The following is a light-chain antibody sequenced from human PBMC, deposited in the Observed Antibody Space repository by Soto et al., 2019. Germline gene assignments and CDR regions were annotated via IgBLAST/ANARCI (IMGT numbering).Light chain of an antibody. CDR3: QSSDTSLNVV. Sequence: QSVLTQPPSVSGAPGQRVTISCTGSSSNIGAPYDVHWYQHLPGTAPKLLIYGNNNRPSGVPDRFSGSKSATSASLAITGLQAEDEAYYYCQSSDTSLNVVFGGGTKVTVL. CDR2: GNN. V-gene: IGLV1-40*01. J-gene: IGLJ2*01. CDR1: SSNIGAPYD.